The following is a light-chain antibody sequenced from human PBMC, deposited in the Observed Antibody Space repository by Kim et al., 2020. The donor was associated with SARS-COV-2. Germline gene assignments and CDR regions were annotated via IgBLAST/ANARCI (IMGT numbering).Light chain of an antibody. CDR2: AAS. J-gene: IGKJ4*01. CDR1: QSIRSY. Sequence: SVFPGERATLSCRASQSIRSYLAWYQQKPGQAPRLLVYAASTRATGVPARFSGSGSGTEFTLTISGLQSEDFAVYYCQQYNNWPCFGGGTKVDIK. CDR3: QQYNNWPC. V-gene: IGKV3-15*01.